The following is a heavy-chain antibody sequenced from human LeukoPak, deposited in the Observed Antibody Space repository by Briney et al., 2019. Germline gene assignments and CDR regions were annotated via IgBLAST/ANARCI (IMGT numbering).Heavy chain of an antibody. CDR2: IYYSGST. CDR3: ARVLGYYDSRAFDI. D-gene: IGHD3-22*01. CDR1: GASISSYY. J-gene: IGHJ3*02. V-gene: IGHV4-59*01. Sequence: SETLSLTCTVSGASISSYYWSWIRQPPGKGLEWIGYIYYSGSTNYNPSLKSRVTISVDTSKNQFSLKLSSVTAADTAVYYCARVLGYYDSRAFDIWGQGTMVTVSS.